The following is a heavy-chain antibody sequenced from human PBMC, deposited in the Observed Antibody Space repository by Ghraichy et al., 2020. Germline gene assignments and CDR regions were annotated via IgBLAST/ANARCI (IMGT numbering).Heavy chain of an antibody. J-gene: IGHJ3*02. CDR3: VRHFGLRSSFDI. CDR1: GASISSTSSTYY. Sequence: SETLSLTCTVSGASISSTSSTYYWGWIRQPPGKGLDWIGSIYYNGNTYFNPSLKSRVTISLDTSKNQFSLRLSSVTAADTAIYYCVRHFGLRSSFDIWGQGTMVTVSS. CDR2: IYYNGNT. D-gene: IGHD3-10*01. V-gene: IGHV4-39*01.